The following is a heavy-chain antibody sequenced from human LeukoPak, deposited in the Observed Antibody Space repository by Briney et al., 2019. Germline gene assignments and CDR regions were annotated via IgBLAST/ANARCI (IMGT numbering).Heavy chain of an antibody. J-gene: IGHJ3*02. Sequence: PSETLSLTCAVYGGSFSGYYWSWIRQPPGKGLEWIGEINHSGSTNYNPSLKSRVTISVDTSKNQFSLKLSSVTAADTAVYYCARPLVRPRARGNAFDIWGQGTMVTVSS. CDR2: INHSGST. CDR3: ARPLVRPRARGNAFDI. V-gene: IGHV4-34*01. D-gene: IGHD3-10*01. CDR1: GGSFSGYY.